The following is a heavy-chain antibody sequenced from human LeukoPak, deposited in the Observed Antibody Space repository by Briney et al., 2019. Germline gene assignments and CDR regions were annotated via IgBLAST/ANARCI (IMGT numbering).Heavy chain of an antibody. V-gene: IGHV3-9*01. CDR2: ISWNSGSI. CDR3: AKDLYSSGWFDY. Sequence: GRSLGLSCAASGFTFDDYAMHWVRQAPGRGLEWVSGISWNSGSIGYADSVKGRFTISRDNAKNSLYLQMNSLRAEDTALYYCAKDLYSSGWFDYWGQGTLVTVSS. D-gene: IGHD6-19*01. J-gene: IGHJ4*02. CDR1: GFTFDDYA.